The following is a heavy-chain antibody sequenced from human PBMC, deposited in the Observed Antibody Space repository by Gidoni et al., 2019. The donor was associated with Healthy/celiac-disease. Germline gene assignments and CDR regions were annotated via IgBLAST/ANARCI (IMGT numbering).Heavy chain of an antibody. Sequence: QVQLVESGGGLVKPGGSLRLSCAASGFTFSDYYMSWIRQAPGKGLEWVSYISSSSSYTNYADSVKGRFTISRDNAKNSLYLQMNSLRAEDTAVYYCARDFDYRTGYYYYGMDVWGQGTTVTVSS. CDR3: ARDFDYRTGYYYYGMDV. V-gene: IGHV3-11*06. J-gene: IGHJ6*02. CDR2: ISSSSSYT. D-gene: IGHD4-4*01. CDR1: GFTFSDYY.